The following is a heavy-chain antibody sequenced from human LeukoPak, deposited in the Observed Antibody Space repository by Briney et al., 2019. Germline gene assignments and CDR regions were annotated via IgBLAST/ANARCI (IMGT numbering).Heavy chain of an antibody. J-gene: IGHJ4*02. CDR3: AREQGLIAFDY. D-gene: IGHD2-21*01. CDR2: IYTSGGT. V-gene: IGHV4-4*07. CDR1: GGSISSYY. Sequence: SETLSLTCTVSGGSISSYYWSWIRQPAGKGLEWIGRIYTSGGTDYNPSLKSRVTMSVDTSKNQLSLKLSSVTAADTAMYYCAREQGLIAFDYWGQGTLVTVSS.